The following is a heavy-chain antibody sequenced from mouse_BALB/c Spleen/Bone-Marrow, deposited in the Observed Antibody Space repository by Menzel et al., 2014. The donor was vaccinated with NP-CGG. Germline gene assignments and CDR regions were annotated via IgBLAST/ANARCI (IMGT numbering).Heavy chain of an antibody. Sequence: DVKLVESGGGLVQPGDSLRLSCATSGFTFSDFYMEWVRQPPGKRLEWIAASRNKAKHYTTEYSASVKGRFIVSRDTSQSILYLQMNALRAEDTAIYYCARDAGYGNYFVYWGQGPLVTVSA. CDR2: SRNKAKHYTT. CDR1: GFTFSDFY. V-gene: IGHV7-1*02. D-gene: IGHD2-10*02. J-gene: IGHJ3*01. CDR3: ARDAGYGNYFVY.